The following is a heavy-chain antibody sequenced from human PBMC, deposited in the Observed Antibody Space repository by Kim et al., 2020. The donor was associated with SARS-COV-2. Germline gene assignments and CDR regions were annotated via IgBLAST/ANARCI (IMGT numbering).Heavy chain of an antibody. D-gene: IGHD2-2*01. V-gene: IGHV3-23*02. J-gene: IGHJ5*02. Sequence: SVKGRFTISRDNTKNTLYRQMNSLRAEYTAVYYCAKAPGVGSTSLLPSDPWGQGTLVTVSS. CDR3: AKAPGVGSTSLLPSDP.